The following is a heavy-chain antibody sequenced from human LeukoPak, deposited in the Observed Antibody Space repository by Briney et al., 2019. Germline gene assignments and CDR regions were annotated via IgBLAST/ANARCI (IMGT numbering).Heavy chain of an antibody. V-gene: IGHV4-59*01. CDR3: ARADSSGWYFSGWFDP. CDR1: GGSISIYY. CDR2: IYYSGST. D-gene: IGHD6-19*01. J-gene: IGHJ5*02. Sequence: SETLSLTCTVSGGSISIYYWSWIRQPPGKGLEWIGNIYYSGSTNYKASLKSRVTISVDTSKNQFSLKVNSVTAADTAVYYCARADSSGWYFSGWFDPWGQGTLVTVSS.